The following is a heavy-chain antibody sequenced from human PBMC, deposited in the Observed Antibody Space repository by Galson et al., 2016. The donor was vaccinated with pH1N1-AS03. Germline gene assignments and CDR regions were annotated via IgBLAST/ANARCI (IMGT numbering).Heavy chain of an antibody. Sequence: SLRLSCAASGFIFSAYPMNWVRQAPGKGLEWVSFIGTSSTYIYYADSVKGRFNVSRDNMKKSLYLQLNSLRAEDTGIYYCARDRGWNYGGLDLWGQGTLVTVSS. CDR1: GFIFSAYP. CDR3: ARDRGWNYGGLDL. CDR2: IGTSSTYI. D-gene: IGHD1-7*01. J-gene: IGHJ5*02. V-gene: IGHV3-21*01.